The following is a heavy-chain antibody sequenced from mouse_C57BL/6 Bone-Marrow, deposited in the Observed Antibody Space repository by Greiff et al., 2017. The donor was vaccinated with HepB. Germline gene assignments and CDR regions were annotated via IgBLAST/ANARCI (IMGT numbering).Heavy chain of an antibody. CDR1: GFTFSSYA. CDR2: ISDGGSYT. D-gene: IGHD2-4*01. J-gene: IGHJ1*03. CDR3: ARKVITTGYFDV. Sequence: EVHLVESGGGLVKPGGSLKLSCAASGFTFSSYAMSWVRQTPEKRLEWVATISDGGSYTYYPDNVKGRFTISRDNAKNNLYLQMSHLKSEDTAMYYCARKVITTGYFDVWGTGTTVTVSS. V-gene: IGHV5-4*01.